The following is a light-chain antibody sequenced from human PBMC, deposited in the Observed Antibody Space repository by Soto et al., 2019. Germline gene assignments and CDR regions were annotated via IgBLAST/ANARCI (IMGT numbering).Light chain of an antibody. V-gene: IGKV3-20*01. Sequence: EIVLTQSPGTLSLSPGERGTLSCRASQSVSSNYLAWYQQKPGQAPRLLIYGASSRATGIPDRFSGSGSGTDFTLTISRLEPEDFAVYYCQYYGSSPWTFGQGTKVEIK. CDR2: GAS. CDR3: QYYGSSPWT. CDR1: QSVSSNY. J-gene: IGKJ1*01.